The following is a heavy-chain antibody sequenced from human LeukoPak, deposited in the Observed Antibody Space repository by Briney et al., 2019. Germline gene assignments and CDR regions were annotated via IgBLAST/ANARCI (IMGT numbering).Heavy chain of an antibody. J-gene: IGHJ6*02. V-gene: IGHV3-66*02. CDR3: ARDAKWANYYYYGMDV. CDR2: IYSGGST. CDR1: GFTVSSNY. Sequence: GGSLGLSCAASGFTVSSNYMSWVRQAPGKGLQWVSVIYSGGSTYYADSVKGRFTISRDNSKNTLYLQMNSLRAEDTAVYYCARDAKWANYYYYGMDVWGQGTTVTVSS. D-gene: IGHD2-8*01.